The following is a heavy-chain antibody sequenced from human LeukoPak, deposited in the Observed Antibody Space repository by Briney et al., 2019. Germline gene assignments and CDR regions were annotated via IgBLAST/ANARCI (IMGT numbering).Heavy chain of an antibody. CDR3: ARELKGAAHYYYYYGMDV. CDR2: IKFDGTIK. V-gene: IGHV3-30*02. J-gene: IGHJ6*02. CDR1: GFTFSTYG. Sequence: PGGSLRLSCAASGFTFSTYGMHWVRQAPGKGLEWVTFIKFDGTIKYYADSVKGRFTISRDNSKNTLYLQMNSLRSEDTAVYYCARELKGAAHYYYYYGMDVWGQGTTVTVSS. D-gene: IGHD1-26*01.